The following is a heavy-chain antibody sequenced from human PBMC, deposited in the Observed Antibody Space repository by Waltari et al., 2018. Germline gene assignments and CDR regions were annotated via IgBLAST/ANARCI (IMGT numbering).Heavy chain of an antibody. CDR1: GDSVSNYYW. J-gene: IGHJ4*02. V-gene: IGHV4-4*02. D-gene: IGHD1-26*01. CDR2: IHGSGKT. Sequence: QLQLQQSGPGLVKPSESLSLTCGVSGDSVSNYYWWSWVRQSPGKGLEWLGQIHGSGKTNYNPSLESRVTVSMDTSNNQFSLKLTSPTAADTAVYYCARDRGRGLYLDSWGQGTLVTVSP. CDR3: ARDRGRGLYLDS.